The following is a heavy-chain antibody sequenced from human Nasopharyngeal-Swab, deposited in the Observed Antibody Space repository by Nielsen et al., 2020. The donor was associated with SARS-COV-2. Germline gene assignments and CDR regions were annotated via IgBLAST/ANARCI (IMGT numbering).Heavy chain of an antibody. V-gene: IGHV1-24*01. Sequence: CVRHVPRQQLEWMGGFDPEDGETIYAQKFQGRVTMTEDTSTDTAYMELSSLRSEDTAVYYCATGLPLLRFLEWLLYWGQGTLVTVSS. CDR3: ATGLPLLRFLEWLLY. CDR2: FDPEDGET. J-gene: IGHJ4*02. D-gene: IGHD3-3*01.